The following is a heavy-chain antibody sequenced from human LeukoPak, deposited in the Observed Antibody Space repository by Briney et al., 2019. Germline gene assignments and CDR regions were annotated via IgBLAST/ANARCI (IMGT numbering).Heavy chain of an antibody. V-gene: IGHV3-11*04. Sequence: GGSLRLSCAASGFTFSDYYMSWIRQAPGKGLEWLSYVSRGGSTTYYADSVKGRFTISRDNSKNTLYLQMNSLRAEDTAVYYCAREYPGTVAGAWSSHAFDIWGQGTMVTVSS. CDR3: AREYPGTVAGAWSSHAFDI. J-gene: IGHJ3*02. CDR1: GFTFSDYY. CDR2: VSRGGSTT. D-gene: IGHD6-19*01.